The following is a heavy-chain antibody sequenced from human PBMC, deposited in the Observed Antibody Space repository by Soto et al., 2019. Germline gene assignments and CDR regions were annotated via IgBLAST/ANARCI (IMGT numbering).Heavy chain of an antibody. J-gene: IGHJ2*01. D-gene: IGHD2-21*02. CDR2: ISYDGSNK. Sequence: QVQLVESGGGVVQSGRSLRLSCAASGFTFSSYGMHWVRQAPGKGLEWVAVISYDGSNKYYADSVKGRFTISRDNSKNTXXLQMNSLRAEDTAVYYCAKDSTVVVTAIGSWYFDLWGRGTLVTVSS. CDR3: AKDSTVVVTAIGSWYFDL. CDR1: GFTFSSYG. V-gene: IGHV3-30*18.